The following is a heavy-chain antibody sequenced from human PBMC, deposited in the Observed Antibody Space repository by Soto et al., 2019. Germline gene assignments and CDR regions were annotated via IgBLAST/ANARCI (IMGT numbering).Heavy chain of an antibody. D-gene: IGHD2-15*01. CDR3: AMDLYGGRARFDY. CDR2: ISSDGSKK. J-gene: IGHJ4*02. CDR1: GFTFSNNG. V-gene: IGHV3-30*03. Sequence: GGSLRLSCVASGFTFSNNGIHWVRQAPGKGLEWVAVISSDGSKKYYADSVKGRFTISRDNSKNTLYLQMNSLRAEDTAVYYCAMDLYGGRARFDYWGQGTLVTVSS.